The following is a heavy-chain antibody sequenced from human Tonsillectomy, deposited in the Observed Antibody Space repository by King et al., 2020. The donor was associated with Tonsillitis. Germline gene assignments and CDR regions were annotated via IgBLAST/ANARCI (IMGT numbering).Heavy chain of an antibody. V-gene: IGHV3-30*18. CDR2: ISYDGSNK. J-gene: IGHJ4*02. D-gene: IGHD4-17*01. CDR1: GFTFSSYG. CDR3: TKDPPPSGDSERWVVGYFDY. Sequence: VQLVESGGRVVQPGRSLRLSCAASGFTFSSYGIHWVRQAPGKGLEWVAVISYDGSNKYYADSVKGRFTISRDNSRNTLYLKMHSLRAEDTAVYYCTKDPPPSGDSERWVVGYFDYWGQGTLVTVSS.